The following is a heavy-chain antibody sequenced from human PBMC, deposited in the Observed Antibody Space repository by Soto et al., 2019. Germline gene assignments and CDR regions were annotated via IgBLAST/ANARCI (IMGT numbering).Heavy chain of an antibody. D-gene: IGHD2-21*02. Sequence: EVQLVESEGGLVQPGGSLRLSCEASGFIFTTSDMSWVRQAPGKGLEWISSITITGDTTHYADSVKGRFTISRDNSRNTVYLQMNSLRVAEPAGYYCGKGGGGDHGYWGQGTLVAVSS. CDR2: ITITGDTT. V-gene: IGHV3-23*04. J-gene: IGHJ4*02. CDR3: GKGGGGDHGY. CDR1: GFIFTTSD.